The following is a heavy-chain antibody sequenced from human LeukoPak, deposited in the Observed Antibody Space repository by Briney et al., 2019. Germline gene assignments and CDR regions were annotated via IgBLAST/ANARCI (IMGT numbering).Heavy chain of an antibody. J-gene: IGHJ4*02. CDR1: GFTVRNNY. V-gene: IGHV3-66*01. D-gene: IGHD4-23*01. Sequence: GGSLRLSCEASGFTVRNNYMTWVRQAPGKGLEWVSVIYSGGSTYYADSVKDRFTISRDNSKNTLFLQMNSLRAEDTAVYYCARNFPTVVTSFDYWGQGTLVTVSS. CDR2: IYSGGST. CDR3: ARNFPTVVTSFDY.